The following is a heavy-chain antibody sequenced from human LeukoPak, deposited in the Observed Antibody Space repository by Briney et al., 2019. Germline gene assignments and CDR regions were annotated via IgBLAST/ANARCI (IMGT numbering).Heavy chain of an antibody. V-gene: IGHV3-23*01. CDR1: GFTFSSYA. D-gene: IGHD3-10*01. CDR3: AGTMVRGVIMRIDY. CDR2: ISGSGGST. J-gene: IGHJ4*02. Sequence: PGGSLRLSCAASGFTFSSYAMSRVRQAPGKGLEWVSAISGSGGSTYYADSVKGRFTISRDNSKNTLYLQMNSLRAEDTAVYYCAGTMVRGVIMRIDYWGQGTLVTVSS.